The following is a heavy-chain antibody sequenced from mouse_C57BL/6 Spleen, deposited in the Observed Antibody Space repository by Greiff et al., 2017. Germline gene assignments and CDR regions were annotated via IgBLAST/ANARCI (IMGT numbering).Heavy chain of an antibody. CDR2: INPSSGYT. J-gene: IGHJ2*01. V-gene: IGHV1-4*01. CDR3: ARYRVYGYDEGYYFDY. Sequence: QVQLQQSRAELARPGASVKMSCKASGYTFTSYTMHWVKQRPGQGLEWIGYINPSSGYTKYNQKFKDKATLTADKSSSTAYMQRSSLTSEDSAVYYCARYRVYGYDEGYYFDYWGQGTTLTVSS. CDR1: GYTFTSYT. D-gene: IGHD2-2*01.